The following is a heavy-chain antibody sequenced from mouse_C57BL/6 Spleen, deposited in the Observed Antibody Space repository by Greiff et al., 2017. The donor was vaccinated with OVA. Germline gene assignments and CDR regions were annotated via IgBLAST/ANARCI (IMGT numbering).Heavy chain of an antibody. J-gene: IGHJ2*01. Sequence: VQRVESGAELVRPGASVTLSCKASGYTFTDYEMHWVKQTPVHGLEWIGAIDPETGGTAYNQKFKGKAILTADKSSSTAYMELRSLTSEDSAVYYCTRAGTLDYWGQGTTLTVSS. CDR3: TRAGTLDY. D-gene: IGHD4-1*01. CDR1: GYTFTDYE. CDR2: IDPETGGT. V-gene: IGHV1-15*01.